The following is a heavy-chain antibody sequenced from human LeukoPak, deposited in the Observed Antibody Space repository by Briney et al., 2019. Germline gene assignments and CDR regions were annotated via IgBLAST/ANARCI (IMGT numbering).Heavy chain of an antibody. Sequence: SETLSLTFTVSGGSISSSSYYWGWIRQPPGKGLEWIGSIYYSGSTYYNPSLKSRVTISVDTSKNQFSLKLSSVTAADTAVYYCARDSGVDYFDYWGQGTLVTVSS. CDR3: ARDSGVDYFDY. V-gene: IGHV4-39*07. D-gene: IGHD3-10*01. CDR2: IYYSGST. CDR1: GGSISSSSYY. J-gene: IGHJ4*02.